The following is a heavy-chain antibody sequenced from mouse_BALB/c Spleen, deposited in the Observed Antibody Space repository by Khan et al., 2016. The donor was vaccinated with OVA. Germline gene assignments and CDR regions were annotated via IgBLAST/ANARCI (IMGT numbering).Heavy chain of an antibody. CDR3: ARGGYGGFAY. CDR2: ILPGSGNT. J-gene: IGHJ3*01. D-gene: IGHD2-2*01. CDR1: GYTFSSYW. Sequence: QMQLEESGAELMKPGASVKISCKATGYTFSSYWIEWVKQRPGHGLEWIGDILPGSGNTNYNEKFRGKATFTADTSSNTAYTQLSRLTYEDSAVYDCARGGYGGFAYWGQGTLVTVAA. V-gene: IGHV1-9*01.